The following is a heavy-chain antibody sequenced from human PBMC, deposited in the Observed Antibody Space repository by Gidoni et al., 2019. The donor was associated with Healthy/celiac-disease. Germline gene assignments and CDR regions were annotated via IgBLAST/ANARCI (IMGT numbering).Heavy chain of an antibody. CDR3: AKDMIGGFYDFWSGYYPPPGDYYYYGMDV. Sequence: RLSRAASGFTFDDYAMHWVRQAPGKGLEWVSGISWNSGNIGYADSVKGRLPISRDNAKNSLYLQMNSLRAEDTALYYCAKDMIGGFYDFWSGYYPPPGDYYYYGMDVWGQGTTVTVSS. CDR1: GFTFDDYA. D-gene: IGHD3-3*01. J-gene: IGHJ6*02. V-gene: IGHV3-9*01. CDR2: ISWNSGNI.